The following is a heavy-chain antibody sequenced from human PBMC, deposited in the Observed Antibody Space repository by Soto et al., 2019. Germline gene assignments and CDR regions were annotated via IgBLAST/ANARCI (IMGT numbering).Heavy chain of an antibody. J-gene: IGHJ6*02. CDR2: ISSSSSSI. V-gene: IGHV3-48*02. CDR1: GFSFSNHG. CDR3: ARAGCSGGSCQGAWTMDV. D-gene: IGHD2-15*01. Sequence: PGGSLRLSCGASGFSFSNHGMNWVRQAPGKGLEWVSYISSSSSSIYNADFVKGRFTISRDNAKNSLYLQMNSLRDEDAAVYYCARAGCSGGSCQGAWTMDVWGQGTTVTVSS.